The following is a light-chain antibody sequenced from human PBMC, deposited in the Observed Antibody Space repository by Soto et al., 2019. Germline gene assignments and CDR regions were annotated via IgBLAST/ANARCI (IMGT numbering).Light chain of an antibody. CDR3: EQYGSPWT. Sequence: ELVLTQSPGTLSLSPGEIATLSCRASQSVSSSYLAWYQQKPGQAPRLLFYGPSTWATGIPDRFSGSGSGTDFTLTICILEPDDFAVDYSEQYGSPWTFGHGTKVEVK. J-gene: IGKJ1*01. CDR1: QSVSSSY. CDR2: GPS. V-gene: IGKV3-20*01.